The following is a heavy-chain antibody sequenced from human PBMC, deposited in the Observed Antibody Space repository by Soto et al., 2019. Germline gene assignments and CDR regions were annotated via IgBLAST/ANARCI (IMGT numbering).Heavy chain of an antibody. Sequence: QITLKEPGPTLVKPTQTLTLTCTFSGFSLSTSGVGVGWIRQPPGKGLEWLALIYWDDDKRYSPSLKSRLTITKDTSKNQVVLTMTNMDPVDTATYYCAHCPPGRISFDYWGQGTLVTVSS. CDR2: IYWDDDK. J-gene: IGHJ4*02. CDR1: GFSLSTSGVG. V-gene: IGHV2-5*02. CDR3: AHCPPGRISFDY.